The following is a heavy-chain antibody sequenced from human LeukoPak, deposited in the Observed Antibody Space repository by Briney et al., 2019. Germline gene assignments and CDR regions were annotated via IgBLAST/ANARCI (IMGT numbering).Heavy chain of an antibody. CDR1: GFTFSSYG. D-gene: IGHD1-26*01. CDR2: IWYDGSDE. Sequence: GRSLRLSCAASGFTFSSYGMHWVRQAPGKGLEWVAVIWYDGSDEYYADSVKGRFTISRDNSKNTLYLQMNSLTAEDTAVYYCARDLGWYYFDYWGQGTLVTVSS. CDR3: ARDLGWYYFDY. J-gene: IGHJ4*02. V-gene: IGHV3-33*01.